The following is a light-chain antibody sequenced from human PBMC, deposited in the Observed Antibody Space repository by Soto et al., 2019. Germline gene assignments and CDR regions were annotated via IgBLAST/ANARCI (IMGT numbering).Light chain of an antibody. CDR2: GVS. CDR3: HQYGNSPLT. CDR1: QSVRSDY. J-gene: IGKJ4*01. V-gene: IGKV3-20*01. Sequence: EIVLTQSPATLALSPGDRAPLSCRASQSVRSDYFAWYQQKPGQPPRVILFGVSTRATAIPDRFSGSGSGTDFTLNISRLEPDDFGLYYCHQYGNSPLTFGGGTKVE.